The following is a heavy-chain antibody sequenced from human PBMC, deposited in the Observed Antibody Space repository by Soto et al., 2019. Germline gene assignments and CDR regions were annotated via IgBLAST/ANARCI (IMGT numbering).Heavy chain of an antibody. D-gene: IGHD3-3*01. V-gene: IGHV1-69*06. J-gene: IGHJ6*02. Sequence: ASVKVSCKASGGTFSSYAISWVRPAPGQGLEWMGGIIPIFGTANYAQKFQGRVTITADKSTSTAYMELSSLRSEDTAVYYCARDQGVVTAYYYYGMDVWGQGTTVTVSS. CDR3: ARDQGVVTAYYYYGMDV. CDR1: GGTFSSYA. CDR2: IIPIFGTA.